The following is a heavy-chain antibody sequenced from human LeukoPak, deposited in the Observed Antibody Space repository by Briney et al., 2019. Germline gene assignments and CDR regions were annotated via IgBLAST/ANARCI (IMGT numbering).Heavy chain of an antibody. V-gene: IGHV1-18*01. J-gene: IGHJ4*02. CDR2: ISAQNGNT. CDR3: ARESNGGYGFDY. D-gene: IGHD5-12*01. Sequence: GASVKVSCKSSGYMFTSHGIHWLRQAPGQGLEWMGWISAQNGNTNYVQQFLGRVTMTRDTSASTAYMELRSLKSDDTAVYYRARESNGGYGFDYWGQGTLVTVAS. CDR1: GYMFTSHG.